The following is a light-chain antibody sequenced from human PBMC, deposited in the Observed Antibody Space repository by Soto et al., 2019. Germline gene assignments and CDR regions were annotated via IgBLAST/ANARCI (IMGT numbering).Light chain of an antibody. CDR1: QSVSSN. J-gene: IGKJ1*01. CDR3: QQYNNWPWT. CDR2: GTS. Sequence: EIVMTQSAATLSVSPGERATLSCRASQSVSSNLAWYQQKPGQAPRLLIYGTSTRATGIPARFSGSGSGTESTLTISSLQSEDFAVYYCQQYNNWPWTFGQ. V-gene: IGKV3-15*01.